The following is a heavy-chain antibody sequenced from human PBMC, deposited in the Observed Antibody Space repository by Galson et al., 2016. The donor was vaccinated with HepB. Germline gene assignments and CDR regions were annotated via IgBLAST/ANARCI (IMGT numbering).Heavy chain of an antibody. D-gene: IGHD5-18*01. CDR1: GFTFSSSA. V-gene: IGHV3-23*01. J-gene: IGHJ4*02. CDR3: AKDGGDSDGTYDY. CDR2: ISGSGEST. Sequence: SLRLSCAASGFTFSSSAMSWVRQAPGKGLEWVSSISGSGESTHSANSVKGRFTVSRDNSENTLYLQMNSLRVDDTAVYYCAKDGGDSDGTYDYWGQGTLVTVSS.